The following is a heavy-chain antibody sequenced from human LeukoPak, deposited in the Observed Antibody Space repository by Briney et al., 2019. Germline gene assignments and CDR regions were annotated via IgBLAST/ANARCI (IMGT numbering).Heavy chain of an antibody. D-gene: IGHD1-20*01. Sequence: PSETLSLTCIVSGGSISSSSYYWGWIRQPPGKGLEWIGSIDYSGSTYYNPSLKSRVTISVDTSKNQFSLKLSSVTAADTAEYYCAREAFNWNVGPFDYWGQGTLVTVSS. J-gene: IGHJ4*02. CDR2: IDYSGST. CDR1: GGSISSSSYY. CDR3: AREAFNWNVGPFDY. V-gene: IGHV4-39*07.